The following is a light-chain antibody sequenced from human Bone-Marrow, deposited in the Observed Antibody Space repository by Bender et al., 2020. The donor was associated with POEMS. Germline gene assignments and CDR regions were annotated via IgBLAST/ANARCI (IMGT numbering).Light chain of an antibody. CDR3: QSLDSSGTYWV. V-gene: IGLV3-25*03. J-gene: IGLJ3*02. CDR2: KDR. CDR1: NIGSKL. Sequence: SYVLTQAPSVSVAPGQTASISCGGNNIGSKLVHWYQQKPGQAPVEVIYKDRERPSGIPERFSGSSSGTTVTLTISGVQAEDEADYYCQSLDSSGTYWVFGGGTKLTVL.